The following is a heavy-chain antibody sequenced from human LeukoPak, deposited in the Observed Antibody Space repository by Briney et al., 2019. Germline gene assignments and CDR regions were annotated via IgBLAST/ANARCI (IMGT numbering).Heavy chain of an antibody. CDR2: INHSGGT. V-gene: IGHV4-34*01. Sequence: PSETLSLTCAVYGGSFSGYYWSWIRQPPGKGLEWIGEINHSGGTNYNPSLKSRVTISVDTSKNQFSLKLSSVTAADTAVYYCARGGGYSSGWQWGQGTLVTVSS. D-gene: IGHD6-19*01. J-gene: IGHJ4*02. CDR1: GGSFSGYY. CDR3: ARGGGYSSGWQ.